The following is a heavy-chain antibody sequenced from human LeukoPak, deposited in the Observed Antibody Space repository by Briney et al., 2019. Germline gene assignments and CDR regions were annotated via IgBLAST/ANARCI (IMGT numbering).Heavy chain of an antibody. CDR3: ARDRVTTVVTHYYYYYMDV. Sequence: ASVKVSCKASGYTFTSYGISWVRQAPGQGLEWMGWISAYNGNTNYAQKLQGRVTMTTDASTSTAYMELRSLRSDDTAVYYCARDRVTTVVTHYYYYYMDVWGKGTTVTVSS. CDR1: GYTFTSYG. J-gene: IGHJ6*03. V-gene: IGHV1-18*01. CDR2: ISAYNGNT. D-gene: IGHD4-23*01.